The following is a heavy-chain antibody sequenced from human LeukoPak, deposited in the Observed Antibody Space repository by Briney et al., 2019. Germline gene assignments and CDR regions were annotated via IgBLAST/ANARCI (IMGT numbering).Heavy chain of an antibody. CDR3: ARHFSSPDHRSVGGVFFRDCFDH. CDR2: IYYSESP. Sequence: PPETLSLTCTVSGASISSSSNYWGWIRQPPGKGLGWIGSIYYSESPFYNPSLKSRVTISVDTSKNQFSLKLTSVTAADTAVYYCARHFSSPDHRSVGGVFFRDCFDHWGQGTLVTVSS. D-gene: IGHD3-16*01. CDR1: GASISSSSNY. V-gene: IGHV4-39*01. J-gene: IGHJ5*02.